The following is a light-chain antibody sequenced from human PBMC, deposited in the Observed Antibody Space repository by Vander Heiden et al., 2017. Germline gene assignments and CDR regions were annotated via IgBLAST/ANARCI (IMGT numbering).Light chain of an antibody. Sequence: EIVMTQSPATLSVSPGERVTLSCRASQTVSSNLAWYQQKPGQAPRLLIYGASTRATGIPASFSGSGYGTEFTLTISSLQSEDFAVYYCQQYDNWPPITFGQGTRLEIK. CDR1: QTVSSN. J-gene: IGKJ5*01. V-gene: IGKV3-15*01. CDR2: GAS. CDR3: QQYDNWPPIT.